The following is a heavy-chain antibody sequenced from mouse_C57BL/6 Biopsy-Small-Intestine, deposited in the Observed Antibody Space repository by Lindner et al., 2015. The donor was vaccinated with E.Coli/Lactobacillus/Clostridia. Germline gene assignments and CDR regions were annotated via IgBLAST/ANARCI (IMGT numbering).Heavy chain of an antibody. V-gene: IGHV1-52*01. J-gene: IGHJ3*01. CDR1: AYTFTRYW. D-gene: IGHD2-4*01. Sequence: VQLQESGAEMVRPGASVKLSCKASAYTFTRYWMHWVKRRPGQGLEWIGKIDPSDSETHYNQKFKDKATLTVDKSSSTAYMQINSLTSEDSAVYYCARGNDYDEGFAYWGQGTLVTVSA. CDR2: IDPSDSET. CDR3: ARGNDYDEGFAY.